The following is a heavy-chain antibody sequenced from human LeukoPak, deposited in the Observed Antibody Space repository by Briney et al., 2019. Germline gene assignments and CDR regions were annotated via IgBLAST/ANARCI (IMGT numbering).Heavy chain of an antibody. Sequence: PSETLSLTCTVSGCSLSSYYWSWIRQPPGKGLEWIGYIHNSGSTHYNCSLKSRVTMSLDPSKNQFSLKLTSVTAADTAVYYCARTDYSNTNWFDPWGQGTLVSVSS. CDR2: IHNSGST. J-gene: IGHJ5*02. CDR1: GCSLSSYY. CDR3: ARTDYSNTNWFDP. V-gene: IGHV4-59*12. D-gene: IGHD4-11*01.